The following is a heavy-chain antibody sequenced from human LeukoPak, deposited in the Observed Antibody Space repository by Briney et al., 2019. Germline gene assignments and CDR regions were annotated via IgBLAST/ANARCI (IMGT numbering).Heavy chain of an antibody. V-gene: IGHV4-59*01. Sequence: SETLSLTCTASGGSISSYYWSWIRQPPGKGLEWIGYIYYSGSTNYNPSLKSRVTISVDTSKNQFSLKLSSVTAADTAVYYCARRIGRVINYFDYWGQGTLVTVSS. CDR2: IYYSGST. CDR1: GGSISSYY. D-gene: IGHD3-10*01. CDR3: ARRIGRVINYFDY. J-gene: IGHJ4*02.